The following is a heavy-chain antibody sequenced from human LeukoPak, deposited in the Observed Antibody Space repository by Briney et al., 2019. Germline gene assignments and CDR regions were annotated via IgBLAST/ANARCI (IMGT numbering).Heavy chain of an antibody. Sequence: VASVKVSCKASGGTFSSYAISWVRQAPGQGLEWMGGIIPIFGTANYAQKFQGRVTITTDESTSTAYMELSSLSSEDTAVYYCASSIAARRLYYMDVWGKGTTVTVSS. CDR2: IIPIFGTA. CDR1: GGTFSSYA. D-gene: IGHD6-6*01. J-gene: IGHJ6*03. CDR3: ASSIAARRLYYMDV. V-gene: IGHV1-69*05.